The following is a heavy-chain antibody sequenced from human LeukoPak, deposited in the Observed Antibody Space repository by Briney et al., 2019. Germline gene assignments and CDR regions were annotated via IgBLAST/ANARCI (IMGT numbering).Heavy chain of an antibody. V-gene: IGHV3-23*01. J-gene: IGHJ3*02. CDR3: AKDLKYSSGWYVLEYDAFDI. CDR1: GFTFSSYG. Sequence: PGGSLRLSCAASGFTFSSYGMSWVRQAPGKGLEWVSAISGSGGSTYYADSVKGRFTISRDNSKNTLYLQMNSLRAEDTAVYYCAKDLKYSSGWYVLEYDAFDIWGQGTMVTVSS. CDR2: ISGSGGST. D-gene: IGHD6-19*01.